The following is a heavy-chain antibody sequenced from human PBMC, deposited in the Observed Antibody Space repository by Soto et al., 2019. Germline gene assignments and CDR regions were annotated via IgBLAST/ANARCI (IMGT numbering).Heavy chain of an antibody. CDR2: ISAHNGNT. CDR1: GYTFTSYG. J-gene: IGHJ4*02. V-gene: IGHV1-18*01. Sequence: QVHLVQSGAEVEKPGASEKVSCKASGYTFTSYGITWVRQAPGQGLEWMGWISAHNGNTDYAQKLQGRVIVTRDTSTSTAYMELRSLISDDTAVYYCARGRYGDYWGQGALVTVSS. CDR3: ARGRYGDY. D-gene: IGHD1-1*01.